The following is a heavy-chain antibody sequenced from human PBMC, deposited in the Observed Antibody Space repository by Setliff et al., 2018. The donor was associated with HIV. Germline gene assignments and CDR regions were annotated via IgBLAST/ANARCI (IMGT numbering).Heavy chain of an antibody. CDR1: GSTFSASA. D-gene: IGHD6-13*01. CDR3: VAATTEGFDP. Sequence: PGGSLRLSCAASGSTFSASAIHWVRQASGKGPEWVGHIRSKASAYATASAASVKGRFTVSRDDSSDTAYLHMSILKSEDTAVYYCVAATTEGFDPWGQGTLVTVSS. V-gene: IGHV3-73*01. CDR2: IRSKASAYAT. J-gene: IGHJ5*02.